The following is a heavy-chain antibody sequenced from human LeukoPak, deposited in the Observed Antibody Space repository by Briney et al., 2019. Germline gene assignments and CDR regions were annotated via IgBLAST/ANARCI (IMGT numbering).Heavy chain of an antibody. D-gene: IGHD3-22*01. J-gene: IGHJ6*02. Sequence: GASVKVSCKASGYTFTGYYMHWVRQAPGQGLEWMGWINPNSGGTNYAQKFQGRVTMTRDTSISTAYVELSRLRSDDTAVYYCARDPFAMIVVVSGMDVWGQGTTVTVSS. CDR2: INPNSGGT. CDR3: ARDPFAMIVVVSGMDV. V-gene: IGHV1-2*02. CDR1: GYTFTGYY.